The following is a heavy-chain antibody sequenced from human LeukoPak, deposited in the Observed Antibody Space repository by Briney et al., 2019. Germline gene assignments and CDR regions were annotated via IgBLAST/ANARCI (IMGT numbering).Heavy chain of an antibody. Sequence: SQTLSLTCAVYGGSFSRYCWSWLRHPPGKGLEWIAEIDHRRDTNYNPSVKSRVTISVDTSKNQFSLKVRSLSAADTALYYCARGATISETGYFDFWGQGTLVTVSS. V-gene: IGHV4-34*01. J-gene: IGHJ4*03. D-gene: IGHD5-24*01. CDR3: ARGATISETGYFDF. CDR1: GGSFSRYC. CDR2: IDHRRDT.